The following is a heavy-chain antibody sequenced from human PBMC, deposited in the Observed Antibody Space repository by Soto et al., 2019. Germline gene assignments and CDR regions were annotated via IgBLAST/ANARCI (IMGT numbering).Heavy chain of an antibody. J-gene: IGHJ4*02. CDR3: ATGILGFYFDS. CDR1: VYRFTNYW. Sequence: PGESLKISCKASVYRFTNYWIGWVRQRPGKGLEWMGFIYPADSDTRYSPSSQGQVTFSVDTSTATAFLQWNSLKASDTAIYFCATGILGFYFDSWGQGTQVTVSS. CDR2: IYPADSDT. V-gene: IGHV5-51*01.